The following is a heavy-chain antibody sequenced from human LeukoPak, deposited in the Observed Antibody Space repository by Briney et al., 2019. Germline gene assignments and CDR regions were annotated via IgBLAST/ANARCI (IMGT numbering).Heavy chain of an antibody. CDR1: GFTFSSYS. V-gene: IGHV3-48*01. D-gene: IGHD2-2*01. J-gene: IGHJ5*02. Sequence: GGSLRLSCAASGFTFSSYSLNWVRQAPGKGLEWVSYISSTSSTIYYADSVKGRFTISRDSAKNSLYLQMNSLRAEDTAVYYCARDAAGCSGTSCLFNWFDPWGQGTLVTVSS. CDR3: ARDAAGCSGTSCLFNWFDP. CDR2: ISSTSSTI.